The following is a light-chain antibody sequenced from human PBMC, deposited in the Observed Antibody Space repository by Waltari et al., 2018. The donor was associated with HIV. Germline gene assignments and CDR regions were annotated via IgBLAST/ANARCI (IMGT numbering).Light chain of an antibody. CDR3: HQFGSSTSYT. CDR1: QSVSNNY. CDR2: DAS. J-gene: IGKJ2*01. Sequence: EIVLTQSTATLSLSPGERATLSCGASQSVSNNYLAWYQQKPGLAPRLLIYDASTRATGIPDRFSGSGSGTDFTLTISRLEPEDFAVYYCHQFGSSTSYTFGQGTKLEIK. V-gene: IGKV3D-20*01.